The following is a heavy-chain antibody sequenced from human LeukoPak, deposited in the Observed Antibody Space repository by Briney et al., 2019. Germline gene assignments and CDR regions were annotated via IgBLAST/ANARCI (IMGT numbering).Heavy chain of an antibody. CDR1: GGTFSSYA. J-gene: IGHJ6*02. V-gene: IGHV1-69*01. CDR2: IIPIFGAA. CDR3: ARGRQYAYYYDNYYGMDV. Sequence: GSSVKVSCKASGGTFSSYAISWVRQAPGQGLEWMGGIIPIFGAANYAQKFQGRVTITADESTSTAYMELSSLRSEDTAVYYCARGRQYAYYYDNYYGMDVWGQGTTVTVSS. D-gene: IGHD3-22*01.